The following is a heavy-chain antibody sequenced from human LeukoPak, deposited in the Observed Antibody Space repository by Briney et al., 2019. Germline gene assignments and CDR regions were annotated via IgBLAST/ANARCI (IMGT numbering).Heavy chain of an antibody. D-gene: IGHD5-18*01. J-gene: IGHJ4*02. Sequence: GGSLRLSCAASGFSFRSYAMYWVRQAPGKGLEWVTVISYDGSNKYYADFVKGRSTISRDNSKSTQYLQMNSLRAEDTAVYYCARGGGHSYGYFDDWGQGTLVTVSS. CDR1: GFSFRSYA. CDR2: ISYDGSNK. V-gene: IGHV3-30*04. CDR3: ARGGGHSYGYFDD.